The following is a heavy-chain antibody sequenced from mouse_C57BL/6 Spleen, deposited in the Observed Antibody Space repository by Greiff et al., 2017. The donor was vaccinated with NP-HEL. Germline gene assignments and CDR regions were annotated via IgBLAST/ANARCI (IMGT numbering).Heavy chain of an antibody. V-gene: IGHV1-9*01. J-gene: IGHJ2*01. CDR1: GYTFTGYW. CDR3: ARLPLSYYYGSSSYYFDY. Sequence: VQLQQSGAELMKPGASVKLSCKATGYTFTGYWIEWVKQRPGHGLEWIGEILPGSGSTNYNEKFKGKATFTADTSSNTAYMQLSSLTTEDSAIYYCARLPLSYYYGSSSYYFDYWGQGTTLTVSS. D-gene: IGHD1-1*01. CDR2: ILPGSGST.